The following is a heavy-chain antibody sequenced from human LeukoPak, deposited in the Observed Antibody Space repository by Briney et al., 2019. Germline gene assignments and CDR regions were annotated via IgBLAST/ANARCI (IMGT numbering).Heavy chain of an antibody. J-gene: IGHJ4*02. CDR1: GFTFSSYG. CDR2: ISGSGGST. V-gene: IGHV3-23*01. Sequence: GGSLRLSCAASGFTFSSYGMSWVRQAPGKGLEWVSAISGSGGSTYYADSVRGRFTISRDNSKNTLYLQMNSLRAEDTAVYYCAKDRYSSGWYHDYWGQGTLVTVSS. CDR3: AKDRYSSGWYHDY. D-gene: IGHD6-19*01.